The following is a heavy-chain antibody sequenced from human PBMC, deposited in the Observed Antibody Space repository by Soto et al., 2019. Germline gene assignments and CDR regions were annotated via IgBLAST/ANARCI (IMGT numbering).Heavy chain of an antibody. D-gene: IGHD2-15*01. Sequence: PGVSLKISCKGSGYSFTSYWISWVRQMPGKGLEWMGRIDPSDSYTNYSPSFQGHVTISADKSISTAYLQWSSLKASDTAMYYCARGGGYCSGGSCPSNWFDPWGQGTLVTVSS. CDR2: IDPSDSYT. CDR1: GYSFTSYW. CDR3: ARGGGYCSGGSCPSNWFDP. V-gene: IGHV5-10-1*01. J-gene: IGHJ5*02.